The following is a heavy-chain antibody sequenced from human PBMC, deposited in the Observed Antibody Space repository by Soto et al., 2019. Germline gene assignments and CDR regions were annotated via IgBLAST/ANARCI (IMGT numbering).Heavy chain of an antibody. V-gene: IGHV4-39*07. J-gene: IGHJ4*02. CDR2: IFYSGGT. Sequence: SETLSLTCTVSGGSILDSTYYWAWIRQSPGKGLEWIGTIFYSGGTFYTPSLKSRVTMPVDTSNNQFSLKLSSVTAADTAVYYCAREGGIVGATAADYWGQGTLVTVSS. D-gene: IGHD1-26*01. CDR3: AREGGIVGATAADY. CDR1: GGSILDSTYY.